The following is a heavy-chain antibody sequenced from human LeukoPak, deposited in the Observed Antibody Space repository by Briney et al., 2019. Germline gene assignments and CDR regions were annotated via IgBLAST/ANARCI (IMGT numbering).Heavy chain of an antibody. CDR3: ARGLWFGEDEQDAFDI. D-gene: IGHD3-10*01. J-gene: IGHJ3*02. V-gene: IGHV4-39*07. CDR1: GGSISSSSYY. Sequence: PSETLSLTCTVSGGSISSSSYYWGWLRPPPGKGRVWIGSIYYSGSTYSNPSLKSRVTISVDTSKNQFSLKLSSVTAADTAVYYCARGLWFGEDEQDAFDIWGQGTMVTVSS. CDR2: IYYSGST.